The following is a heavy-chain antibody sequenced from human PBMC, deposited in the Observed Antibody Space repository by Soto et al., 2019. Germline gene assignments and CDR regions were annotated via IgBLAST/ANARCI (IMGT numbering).Heavy chain of an antibody. V-gene: IGHV3-23*01. D-gene: IGHD4-17*01. CDR2: IDGRDGT. CDR3: ATAGPVTARTRSDY. J-gene: IGHJ4*02. CDR1: GFTFRAYT. Sequence: EVQLLESGGGLVQPGGSLRLSCAGSGFTFRAYTMAWVRQAPGKGLEWVSGIDGRDGTYYADSVKGRFNISRDNARNTLFLHTKSTSSVGAAECRCATAGPVTARTRSDYGRQCALVTV.